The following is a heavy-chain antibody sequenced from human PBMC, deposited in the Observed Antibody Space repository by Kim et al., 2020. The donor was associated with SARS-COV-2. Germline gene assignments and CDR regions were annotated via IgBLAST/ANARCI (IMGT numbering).Heavy chain of an antibody. J-gene: IGHJ6*02. CDR2: ISSSSSTI. CDR1: GFTFSSYS. D-gene: IGHD2-2*01. CDR3: ARYVGYCSSTSCYGPDYYYYGMDV. V-gene: IGHV3-48*02. Sequence: GGSLRLSCAASGFTFSSYSMNWVRQAPGKGLEWVSYISSSSSTIYYADSVKGRFTISRDNAKNSLYLQMNSLRDEDTAVYYCARYVGYCSSTSCYGPDYYYYGMDVWGQGTTVTVSS.